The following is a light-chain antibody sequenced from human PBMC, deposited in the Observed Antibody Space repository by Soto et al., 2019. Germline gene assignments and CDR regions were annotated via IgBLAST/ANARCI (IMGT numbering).Light chain of an antibody. CDR3: QQRTNWPRVT. Sequence: IVLRQSPGTLSLSPGESATLSCRASQSVSSYLAWYQQKPGQAPRLLIYDASNRATGIPARFSGSGSGTDFTLTISSLEPEDFAIYYCQQRTNWPRVTFGQGTKVDIK. J-gene: IGKJ1*01. CDR1: QSVSSY. V-gene: IGKV3-11*01. CDR2: DAS.